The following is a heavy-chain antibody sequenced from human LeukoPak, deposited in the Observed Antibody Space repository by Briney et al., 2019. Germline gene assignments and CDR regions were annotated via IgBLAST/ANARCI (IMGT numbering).Heavy chain of an antibody. V-gene: IGHV4-38-2*02. Sequence: SEALSLTCTVSGYSISSAYYWCWSRQPPGKGLEWTGSICHGGSTYYKPSLKSRVTISVDTSKNQFSLKLTSVSAADTAVYYCAGLRFLEWLLGDWGQGTLVTVSS. CDR2: ICHGGST. J-gene: IGHJ4*02. D-gene: IGHD3-3*01. CDR1: GYSISSAYY. CDR3: AGLRFLEWLLGD.